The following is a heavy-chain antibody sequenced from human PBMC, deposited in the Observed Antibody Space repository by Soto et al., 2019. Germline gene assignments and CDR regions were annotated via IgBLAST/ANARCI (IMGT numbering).Heavy chain of an antibody. CDR1: GFTFSSYG. CDR2: IWYDGSNK. Sequence: QVQLVESGGGVVQPGRSLRLSCAASGFTFSSYGMHWVRQAPGKGLEWVAVIWYDGSNKYYADSVKGRFTISRDNSKNTLYLQMNSLRAEDTAVYYCARDPGLTGYSYGPNPSEFDYWGQGTLVTVSS. D-gene: IGHD5-18*01. J-gene: IGHJ4*02. CDR3: ARDPGLTGYSYGPNPSEFDY. V-gene: IGHV3-33*01.